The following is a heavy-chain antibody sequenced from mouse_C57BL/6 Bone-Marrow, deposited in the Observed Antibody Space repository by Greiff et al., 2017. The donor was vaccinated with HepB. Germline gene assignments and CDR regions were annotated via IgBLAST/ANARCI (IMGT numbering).Heavy chain of an antibody. Sequence: EVKLMESGGGLVKPGGSLKLSCAASGFTFSDYGMHWVRQAPEKGLEWVAYISSGSSTIYYADTVKGRFTISRDNAKNTLFLQMTSLRSEDTAMYYCARRYYGSSYYWYFDVWGTGTTVTVSS. CDR2: ISSGSSTI. V-gene: IGHV5-17*01. CDR1: GFTFSDYG. CDR3: ARRYYGSSYYWYFDV. J-gene: IGHJ1*03. D-gene: IGHD1-1*01.